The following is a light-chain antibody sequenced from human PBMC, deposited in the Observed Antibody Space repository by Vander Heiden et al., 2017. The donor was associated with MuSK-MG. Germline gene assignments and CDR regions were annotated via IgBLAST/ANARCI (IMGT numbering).Light chain of an antibody. CDR1: SSDVGGSNY. CDR3: CSYADNYIVV. V-gene: IGLV2-11*01. J-gene: IGLJ2*01. Sequence: QSALTQPRSVSGSPGQSVTISCPGISSDVGGSNYVSWYQHHPGKAPKVMIYDVSKRPSGVPDRFSGSRSGNTASLTISGLQAEDEADYYCCSYADNYIVVFGGGTKLTVL. CDR2: DVS.